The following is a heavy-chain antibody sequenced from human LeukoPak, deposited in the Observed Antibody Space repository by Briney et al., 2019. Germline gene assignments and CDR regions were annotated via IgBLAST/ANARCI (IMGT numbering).Heavy chain of an antibody. J-gene: IGHJ4*02. CDR1: GFTFDDYA. CDR3: ARDSSSSYYFDY. Sequence: LPGRSLRLSCAASGFTFDDYAMHWVRQAPGKGLEWVSGISWNSGSIGYADSVKGRFTISRDNAKNSLYLQMNSLRAEDTALYYCARDSSSSYYFDYWGQGTLVTVSS. V-gene: IGHV3-9*01. D-gene: IGHD6-6*01. CDR2: ISWNSGSI.